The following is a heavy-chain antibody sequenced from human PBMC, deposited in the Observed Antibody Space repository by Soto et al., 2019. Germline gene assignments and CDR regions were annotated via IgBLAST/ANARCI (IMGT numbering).Heavy chain of an antibody. V-gene: IGHV4-34*01. CDR3: AREEVPQWFSKGYYGLDV. D-gene: IGHD2-8*01. CDR2: INHSGST. Sequence: LSLTCAVYGGSFSGYYWSWLRQPPGQALEWIGKINHSGSTTYNPSLTSRVTISVDTSKNQFSLRLSSVTAADTAVYYCAREEVPQWFSKGYYGLDVWGQGTTVTVSS. CDR1: GGSFSGYY. J-gene: IGHJ6*02.